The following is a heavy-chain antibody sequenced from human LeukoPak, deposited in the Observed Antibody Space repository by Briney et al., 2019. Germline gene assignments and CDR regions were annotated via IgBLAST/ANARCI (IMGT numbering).Heavy chain of an antibody. D-gene: IGHD6-6*01. CDR2: INPNSGGT. CDR3: ERGSSIVTSTIDWFDP. CDR1: GYTFTGYY. Sequence: ASVKVSCNSSGYTFTGYYMHWVRQAPGQGLEWMGWINPNSGGTHYAQKFQGRVTMTRDTSINTAYMELSRLRSDDTAIYYCERGSSIVTSTIDWFDPWGQGALVAVSS. J-gene: IGHJ5*02. V-gene: IGHV1-2*02.